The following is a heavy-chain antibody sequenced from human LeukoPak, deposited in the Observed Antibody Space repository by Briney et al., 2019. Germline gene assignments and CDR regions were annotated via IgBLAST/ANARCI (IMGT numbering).Heavy chain of an antibody. V-gene: IGHV1-46*01. CDR2: INLSGGST. J-gene: IGHJ4*02. CDR3: ARDFVDDIPMIKDY. CDR1: GYTFTSYH. D-gene: IGHD2-8*01. Sequence: ASVKVSCKATGYTFTSYHMHWVRQAPGQGLEWMGKINLSGGSTTYAQKFQGRVTMTRDTSTSTVYMELSSLRSEDTAVYYCARDFVDDIPMIKDYWGQGALVTVSS.